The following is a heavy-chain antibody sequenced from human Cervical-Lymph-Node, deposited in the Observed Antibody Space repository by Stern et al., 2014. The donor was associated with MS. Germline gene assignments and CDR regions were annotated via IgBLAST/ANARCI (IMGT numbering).Heavy chain of an antibody. CDR1: GGSISPYS. D-gene: IGHD6-19*01. J-gene: IGHJ4*02. V-gene: IGHV4-59*01. CDR2: ISYSGSP. CDR3: TSGWYLIDY. Sequence: VQLVESGPGLVKPSETLSLTCTVSGGSISPYSWSWIRQPPGKGLEWIGFISYSGSPNYNPSLKSRVTMSVDTSKNQFSLKLSSVTAADTALVGLTSGWYLIDYWGQGTLAIVSS.